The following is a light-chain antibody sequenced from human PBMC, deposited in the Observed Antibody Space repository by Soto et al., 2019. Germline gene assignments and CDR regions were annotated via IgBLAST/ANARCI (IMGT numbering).Light chain of an antibody. J-gene: IGKJ1*01. CDR1: QSINAH. CDR2: GAA. Sequence: EVVMTQSPATLSVSPGERVTLSCRASQSINAHLAWYQQKPGQAPRLLIHGAATRATGIPARFSGSGFGTEFILTISSLQSEDFAVNYCQQYNTWLWTFGQGTKVEIQ. CDR3: QQYNTWLWT. V-gene: IGKV3-15*01.